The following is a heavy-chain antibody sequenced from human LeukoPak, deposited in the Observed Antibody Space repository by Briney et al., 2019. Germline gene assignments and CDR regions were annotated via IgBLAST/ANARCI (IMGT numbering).Heavy chain of an antibody. Sequence: ASVKVSCKTSGYIFKKYAITWVRQAPGQGLEWMGWISTYNGDTIYAQNLQGRLTMTTDTPTSTAYMELRSLRSDDSAVYYCAGEYCSGGSCRQGFDYWGQGTLVTVSS. CDR3: AGEYCSGGSCRQGFDY. CDR1: GYIFKKYA. V-gene: IGHV1-18*01. CDR2: ISTYNGDT. J-gene: IGHJ4*02. D-gene: IGHD2-15*01.